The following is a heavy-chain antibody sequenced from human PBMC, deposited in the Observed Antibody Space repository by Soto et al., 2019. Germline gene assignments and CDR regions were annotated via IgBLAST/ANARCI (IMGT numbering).Heavy chain of an antibody. CDR2: IIPSFGTA. D-gene: IGHD5-12*01. J-gene: IGHJ4*02. Sequence: SVKVSCRASGGTFSSYAISWVRHAPGQGLEWMGGIIPSFGTANYAQKFQGRVTITADESTSTAYMELSSLRSEDTAVYYCASLKAGEMATILRYFDYCGQGTLVTVSS. V-gene: IGHV1-69*13. CDR1: GGTFSSYA. CDR3: ASLKAGEMATILRYFDY.